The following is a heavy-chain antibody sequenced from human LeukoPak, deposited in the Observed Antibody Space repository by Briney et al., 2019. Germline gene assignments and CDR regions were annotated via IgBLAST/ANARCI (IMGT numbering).Heavy chain of an antibody. CDR3: ARVAPGGYFDY. V-gene: IGHV4-39*01. CDR1: GGSISTSTYY. J-gene: IGHJ4*02. Sequence: SETLSLTCTVSGGSISTSTYYWGWIRQPPGKGLEWTASIYYGGSTYYNPSLKSRFTISIDTAKNQFSLKLSSVTAADTAVYYCARVAPGGYFDYWGQGTLVTVSS. CDR2: IYYGGST.